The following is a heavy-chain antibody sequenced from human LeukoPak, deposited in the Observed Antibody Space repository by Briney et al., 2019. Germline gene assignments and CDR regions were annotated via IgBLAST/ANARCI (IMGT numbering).Heavy chain of an antibody. J-gene: IGHJ3*02. D-gene: IGHD3-3*01. Sequence: SQTLSLTCAISGDSVSSNSAAWNWIRQSPSRGLEWLGRTYYRSKWYNDYAVSVKSRITINPDTSKNQFSLQLNSVTPEDTAVYYCARGHPADRIITIFGVVIIPGAFDIWGQGTMVTVSS. CDR3: ARGHPADRIITIFGVVIIPGAFDI. V-gene: IGHV6-1*01. CDR2: TYYRSKWYN. CDR1: GDSVSSNSAA.